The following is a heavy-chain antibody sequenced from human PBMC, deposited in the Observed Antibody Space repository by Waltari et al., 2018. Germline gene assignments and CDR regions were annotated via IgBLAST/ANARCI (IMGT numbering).Heavy chain of an antibody. CDR3: VKRAAGRYMDV. Sequence: QVQLQESGPGLVKPSETLSLTCSVSGYSISSGYFWAWIRQPPGKGLEWIASIFHTGSSYYHPSLKSQVSISVDTSKNQYSLKLTSVTAADTAVYYCVKRAAGRYMDVWGKGTTVTVSS. CDR2: IFHTGSS. J-gene: IGHJ6*03. D-gene: IGHD6-25*01. CDR1: GYSISSGYF. V-gene: IGHV4-38-2*01.